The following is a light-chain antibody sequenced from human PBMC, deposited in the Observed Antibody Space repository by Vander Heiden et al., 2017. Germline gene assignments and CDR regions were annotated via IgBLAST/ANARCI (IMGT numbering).Light chain of an antibody. Sequence: QSVLIQPPSASGTPGQRVTISCSGSNSNIGTNSVNWYQQFPGTAPQLLIYTNNQRPSGVPSRFSGSKSGTSASLTINGLQSDDEADYYCSTWDDSLSVFYVFGSGTKVTVL. CDR2: TNN. CDR3: STWDDSLSVFYV. V-gene: IGLV1-44*01. J-gene: IGLJ1*01. CDR1: NSNIGTNS.